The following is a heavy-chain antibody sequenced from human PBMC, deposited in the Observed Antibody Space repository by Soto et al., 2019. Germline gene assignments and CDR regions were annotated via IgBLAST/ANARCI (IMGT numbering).Heavy chain of an antibody. Sequence: ASVKVSCKASGYRFTNHGISWVRQAPGQGLEWMGWISGNDGKTKYARKFQGRVTMTEDSSTDTAYMELSSLRSEDSAVYYCATQALMSSHPGVAATYFDHWGQGTLVTVSS. J-gene: IGHJ4*02. CDR3: ATQALMSSHPGVAATYFDH. CDR2: ISGNDGKT. V-gene: IGHV1-18*01. D-gene: IGHD5-12*01. CDR1: GYRFTNHG.